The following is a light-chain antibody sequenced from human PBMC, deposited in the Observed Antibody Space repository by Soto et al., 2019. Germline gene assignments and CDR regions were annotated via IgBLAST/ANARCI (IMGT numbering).Light chain of an antibody. Sequence: LTQPASVSGSPGQSITISCTGTSSDVGSYNLVSWYQQHPGKAPKFMIYEVSKRPSGVSNRFSGSKSGNTASLTISGLQAEDEADYYCCSYASTTIYVFGTGTKVTVL. V-gene: IGLV2-23*02. CDR2: EVS. J-gene: IGLJ1*01. CDR3: CSYASTTIYV. CDR1: SSDVGSYNL.